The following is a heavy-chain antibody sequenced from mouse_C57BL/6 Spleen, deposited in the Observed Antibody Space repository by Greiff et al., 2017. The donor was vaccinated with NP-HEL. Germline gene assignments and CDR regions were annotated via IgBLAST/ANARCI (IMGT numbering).Heavy chain of an antibody. J-gene: IGHJ2*01. CDR1: GYTFTSYW. V-gene: IGHV1-64*01. CDR2: IHPNSGST. D-gene: IGHD2-2*01. Sequence: QVQLQQPGAELVKPGASVKLSCKASGYTFTSYWMHWVKQRPGQGLEWIGMIHPNSGSTNYNEKFKSKATLTVDKSSSTAYMQLNSLTSEDSAVYSCARGWAYGYGFDYWGQGTTLTVSS. CDR3: ARGWAYGYGFDY.